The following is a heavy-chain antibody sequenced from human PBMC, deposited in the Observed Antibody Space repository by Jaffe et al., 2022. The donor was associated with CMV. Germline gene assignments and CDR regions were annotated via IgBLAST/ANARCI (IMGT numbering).Heavy chain of an antibody. V-gene: IGHV3-23*01. Sequence: EAQLLESGGGLVQPGGSLRLSCAASGFTFSSCAMSWVRQAPGKGLEWVSAISVGGSTYFADSVKGRFTISRDTSKNTLYLQMNSLRAEDTAVYYCAKVITDYGDVQGGFEYWGQGTLVTVSS. CDR2: ISVGGST. CDR3: AKVITDYGDVQGGFEY. D-gene: IGHD4-17*01. CDR1: GFTFSSCA. J-gene: IGHJ4*02.